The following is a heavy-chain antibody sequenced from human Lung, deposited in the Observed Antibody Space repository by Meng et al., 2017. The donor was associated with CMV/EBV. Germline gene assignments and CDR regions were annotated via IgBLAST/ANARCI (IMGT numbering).Heavy chain of an antibody. D-gene: IGHD2/OR15-2a*01. V-gene: IGHV1-8*01. J-gene: IGHJ6*02. CDR3: ARGQVQCSTINCHDYRFSGMDV. CDR1: GYTFSYYD. CDR2: MNPNRGNT. Sequence: SVXVSXXASGYTFSYYDIIWVRQASGQGLEWVGWMNPNRGNTAYAQKFQGRVTMTRDTSTSIAYMELSSLRSGDTAVYYCARGQVQCSTINCHDYRFSGMDVWGQGXTVTGSS.